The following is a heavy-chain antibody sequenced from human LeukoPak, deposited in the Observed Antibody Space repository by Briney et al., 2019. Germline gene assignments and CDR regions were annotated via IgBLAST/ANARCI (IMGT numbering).Heavy chain of an antibody. CDR2: IYYSGST. V-gene: IGHV4-39*01. J-gene: IGHJ3*02. D-gene: IGHD6-19*01. CDR1: GGSISSSSYY. Sequence: SETLSLTCTVSGGSISSSSYYWGWIRQPPGKGLEWIGSIYYSGSTYYNPSLKSRVTISVDTSKNQFSLKLSSVTAADTAVYYCARQGIAVAGSTTVVTPGGGASDIWGQGTMVTVSS. CDR3: ARQGIAVAGSTTVVTPGGGASDI.